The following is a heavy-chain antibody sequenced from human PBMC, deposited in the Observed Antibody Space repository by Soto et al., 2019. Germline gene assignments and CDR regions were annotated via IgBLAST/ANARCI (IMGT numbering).Heavy chain of an antibody. CDR2: IYHSGNT. J-gene: IGHJ4*02. CDR1: GGSISSNNW. Sequence: SETLSLTCAVSGGSISSNNWWSWVRQPPGKGLEWIGEIYHSGNTNYNPSLKSRVTISVDKSKNQFSLKLSSVTAADTAVYYCASRKYYYDSSGYYYGDYWGQGTLVTVS. D-gene: IGHD3-22*01. V-gene: IGHV4-4*02. CDR3: ASRKYYYDSSGYYYGDY.